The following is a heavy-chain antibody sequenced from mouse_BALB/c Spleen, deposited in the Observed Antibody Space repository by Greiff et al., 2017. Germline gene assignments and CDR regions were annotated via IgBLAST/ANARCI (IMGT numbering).Heavy chain of an antibody. V-gene: IGHV1S56*01. Sequence: VQLQQSGPELVKPGASVRISCKVSGYTFTSYYIHWVQQRPGQGLEWIGWIYPGNVNTKYNEKLKGKATLSADKSSSTAYMQLSSLTSEDSAVYFCAREVDYFGSSIFAYWGQGTLVTVSA. CDR2: IYPGNVNT. CDR1: GYTFTSYY. CDR3: AREVDYFGSSIFAY. J-gene: IGHJ3*01. D-gene: IGHD1-1*01.